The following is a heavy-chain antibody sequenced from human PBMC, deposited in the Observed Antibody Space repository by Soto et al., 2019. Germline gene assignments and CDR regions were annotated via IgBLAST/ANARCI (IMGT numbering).Heavy chain of an antibody. CDR1: GFTFSSYG. J-gene: IGHJ1*01. D-gene: IGHD3-3*01. CDR2: ISYDGSNK. CDR3: AKDPKIGRFLGVRGYFQH. Sequence: PGGSLRLSCAASGFTFSSYGMHWVRQAPGKGLEWVAVISYDGSNKYYADSVKGRFTISRDNSKNTLYLQMNSLRAEDTAVYYCAKDPKIGRFLGVRGYFQHWGQGTLVTVSS. V-gene: IGHV3-30*18.